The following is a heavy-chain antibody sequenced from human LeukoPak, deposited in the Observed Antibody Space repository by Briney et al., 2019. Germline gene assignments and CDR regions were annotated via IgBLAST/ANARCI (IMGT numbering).Heavy chain of an antibody. CDR1: VGTFSSYA. Sequence: SVKVSCKASVGTFSSYAISWVRQAPAQGLEWMVGIRPNLCTANYAQKLQGRVTSTADESTSTAYMELSSLRSGDTAVYYCARDWRAYYGGNPDAFDIWGQGTMVTVSS. CDR3: ARDWRAYYGGNPDAFDI. V-gene: IGHV1-69*13. D-gene: IGHD4-23*01. CDR2: IRPNLCTA. J-gene: IGHJ3*02.